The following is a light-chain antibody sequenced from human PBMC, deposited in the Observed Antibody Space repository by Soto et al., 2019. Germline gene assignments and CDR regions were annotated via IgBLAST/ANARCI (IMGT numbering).Light chain of an antibody. CDR2: GDN. Sequence: QSVLTQPPSVSGAPGQRVTIPCTGRSSNIGSFYDVHWYQQLPGTVPKLLIYGDNNRPSGVPDRFSGSKSGTSASLAITGLQAEDEAVYYCQSYDNSLSHVVFGGGTKLTVL. J-gene: IGLJ2*01. V-gene: IGLV1-40*01. CDR1: SSNIGSFYD. CDR3: QSYDNSLSHVV.